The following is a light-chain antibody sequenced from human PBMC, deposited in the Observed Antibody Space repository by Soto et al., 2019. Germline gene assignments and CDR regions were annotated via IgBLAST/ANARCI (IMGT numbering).Light chain of an antibody. CDR1: QSVSSY. Sequence: EIVLTQSPASLSLSPGERATLSCRASQSVSSYLAWYQQKPGQAPRLLIYDASNRVPGIPARFSGSGSGTDFTLTISSLEPEDFAVYFCQQRNDWPTFGQGTKVDIK. CDR3: QQRNDWPT. J-gene: IGKJ1*01. CDR2: DAS. V-gene: IGKV3-11*01.